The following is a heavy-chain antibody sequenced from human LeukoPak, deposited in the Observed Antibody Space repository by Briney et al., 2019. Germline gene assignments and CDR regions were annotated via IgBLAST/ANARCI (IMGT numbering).Heavy chain of an antibody. CDR2: IYYSGST. D-gene: IGHD5-24*01. CDR3: ARDRVGERVTISGE. Sequence: PSETLSLTCTVSGGSISSGGYYWSWIRQHPGKGLEWIGYIYYSGSTYYNPSLKSRVTISVDTSKNQFSLKLSSVTAADTAVYYCARDRVGERVTISGEWGQGTRVTAPS. J-gene: IGHJ4*02. CDR1: GGSISSGGYY. V-gene: IGHV4-31*03.